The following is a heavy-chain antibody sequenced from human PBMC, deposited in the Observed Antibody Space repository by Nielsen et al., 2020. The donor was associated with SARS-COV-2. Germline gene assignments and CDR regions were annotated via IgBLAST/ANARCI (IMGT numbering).Heavy chain of an antibody. V-gene: IGHV3-7*03. CDR1: GFTFSRYW. J-gene: IGHJ6*02. D-gene: IGHD4-11*01. Sequence: GGSLRLSCAASGFTFSRYWMSWVRQAPGKGLEWVANIKQDGSEKYYVDSVKGRFTISRDNAQNSLYLQMNSLRAEDTAVYYCARESTADTVTPTYYYYYGMDVWGQGTTVTVSS. CDR2: IKQDGSEK. CDR3: ARESTADTVTPTYYYYYGMDV.